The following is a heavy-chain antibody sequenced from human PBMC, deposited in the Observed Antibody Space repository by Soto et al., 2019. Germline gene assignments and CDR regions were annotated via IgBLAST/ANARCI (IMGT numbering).Heavy chain of an antibody. J-gene: IGHJ2*01. V-gene: IGHV4-59*01. CDR1: GGSISSYY. CDR2: IYYSGST. D-gene: IGHD3-3*01. CDR3: ARGSHSYDFWSGYYNWYFDL. Sequence: SETLSLTCTVSGGSISSYYWSWIRQPPGKGLEWIGYIYYSGSTNYNPSLKSRVTISVDTSKNQFSLKLSSVTAADTAVYYCARGSHSYDFWSGYYNWYFDLWGRGTLVTVSS.